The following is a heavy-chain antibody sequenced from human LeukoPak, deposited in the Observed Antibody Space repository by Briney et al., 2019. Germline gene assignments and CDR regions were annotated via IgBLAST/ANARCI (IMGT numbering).Heavy chain of an antibody. V-gene: IGHV3-11*04. CDR1: GFTFSDYY. Sequence: GGSLRLSCAASGFTFSDYYMSWIRQAPGKGLEWVSYISSSGNTVKYADSVKGRFTISRDNAKNSLYLQMNSLRAEDTAVYYCARDGGHSSSLVDPWGQGTLVTVSS. CDR2: ISSSGNTV. D-gene: IGHD6-6*01. J-gene: IGHJ5*02. CDR3: ARDGGHSSSLVDP.